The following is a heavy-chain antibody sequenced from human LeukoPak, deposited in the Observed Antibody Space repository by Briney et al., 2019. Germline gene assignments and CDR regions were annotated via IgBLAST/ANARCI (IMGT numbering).Heavy chain of an antibody. CDR3: AREPPPGAFDI. V-gene: IGHV3-33*01. CDR2: IWYDGSRK. J-gene: IGHJ3*02. CDR1: GFTFSNYG. D-gene: IGHD1-14*01. Sequence: PGGSLRLSCAASGFTFSNYGMHWVRQAPGKGLEWVAVIWYDGSRKYYADSVKGQFTISRDTSKNTLYLQMNSLRAEDTAVYYCAREPPPGAFDIWGQGTMVTVSS.